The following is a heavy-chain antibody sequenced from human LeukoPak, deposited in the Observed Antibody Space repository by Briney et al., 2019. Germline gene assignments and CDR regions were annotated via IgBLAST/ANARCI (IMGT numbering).Heavy chain of an antibody. Sequence: GGSLRLSCAASGFTFSTYSMTWVRQGPGKGLEWVSSIYPSGDSTFYADSVKGRFTISRDNSKNTLYLQMSSLRTEDTAIYYCAKDVVPDSGWDLDYWGQGTMVTVSS. CDR2: IYPSGDST. V-gene: IGHV3-23*01. CDR1: GFTFSTYS. J-gene: IGHJ4*02. CDR3: AKDVVPDSGWDLDY. D-gene: IGHD6-19*01.